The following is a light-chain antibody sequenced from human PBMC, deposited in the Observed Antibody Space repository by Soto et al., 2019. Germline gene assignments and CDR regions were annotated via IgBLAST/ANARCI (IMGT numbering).Light chain of an antibody. Sequence: EIVMTQSPFSLSVTPGEPSSISCRSSQRLLHSSGYNFLDWYLLKPGQSPRLLIYLGSNRASGVPDRFSGSGSGTDFTLKISRVEAEDVGVYYCMQALHTPRAFGQGTQVDIK. J-gene: IGKJ2*01. CDR1: QRLLHSSGYNF. V-gene: IGKV2-28*01. CDR2: LGS. CDR3: MQALHTPRA.